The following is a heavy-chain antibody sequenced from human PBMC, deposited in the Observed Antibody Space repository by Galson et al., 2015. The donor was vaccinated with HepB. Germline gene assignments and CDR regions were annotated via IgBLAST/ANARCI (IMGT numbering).Heavy chain of an antibody. V-gene: IGHV4-59*01. D-gene: IGHD3-10*01. Sequence: ETLSLTCSVSGGYISNYYWSWIRQPPGKGLEWLGDIYYSGTTTYNPSLESRVTVSVDTSKNQFSLKLGSMTTADTAVYYCARGDYYESGVVFDYWGQGILVTVSS. J-gene: IGHJ4*02. CDR3: ARGDYYESGVVFDY. CDR2: IYYSGTT. CDR1: GGYISNYY.